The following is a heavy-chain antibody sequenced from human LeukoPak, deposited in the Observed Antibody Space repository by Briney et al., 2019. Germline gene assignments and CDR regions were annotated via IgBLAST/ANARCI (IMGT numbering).Heavy chain of an antibody. V-gene: IGHV3-23*01. CDR3: AKDFEGRLQPLDY. Sequence: GGSLRLSCAASGFTFSTNAMSWVRQAPGKGLEWVSGISSGDNTYYVNSVKGRFTISRDNSKNTLFLQMNSLRAEDTAVYYCAKDFEGRLQPLDYWGQGTLVTVSS. D-gene: IGHD5-24*01. J-gene: IGHJ4*02. CDR2: ISSGDNT. CDR1: GFTFSTNA.